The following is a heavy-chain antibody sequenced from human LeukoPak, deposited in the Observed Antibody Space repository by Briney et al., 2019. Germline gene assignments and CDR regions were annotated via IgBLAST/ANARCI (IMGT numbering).Heavy chain of an antibody. J-gene: IGHJ4*02. CDR3: ARRGSSWYAGYYFDY. D-gene: IGHD6-13*01. CDR2: IYSRGST. CDR1: GGSISSCY. Sequence: PSETLSLTCTVSGGSISSCYWSWIRQPAGKGLEWIGRIYSRGSTNYNPSLKSRVTMSVDTSKNQFSLKLSSVTAADTAVYYCARRGSSWYAGYYFDYWGQGTLVTVSS. V-gene: IGHV4-4*07.